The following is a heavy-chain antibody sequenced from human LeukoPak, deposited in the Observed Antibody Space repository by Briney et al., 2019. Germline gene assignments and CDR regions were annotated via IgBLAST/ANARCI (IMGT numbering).Heavy chain of an antibody. Sequence: VASVKVSCKASGYTFTSYGISWVRQAPGQGLEWMGWISAYNGNTNYAQKLQGRVTMTTDTSTSTAYMELRSLRSDDTAVYYCARDQPYYYGSGSYYKRTTNWLDPWGQGTLVTVSS. CDR2: ISAYNGNT. D-gene: IGHD3-10*01. CDR3: ARDQPYYYGSGSYYKRTTNWLDP. V-gene: IGHV1-18*01. J-gene: IGHJ5*02. CDR1: GYTFTSYG.